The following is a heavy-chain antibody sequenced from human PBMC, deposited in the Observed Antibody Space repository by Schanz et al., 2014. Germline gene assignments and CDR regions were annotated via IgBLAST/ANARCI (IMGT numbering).Heavy chain of an antibody. CDR1: GFAFDHYA. J-gene: IGHJ5*02. D-gene: IGHD3-10*01. CDR3: ARPALWFGDNCFDP. V-gene: IGHV3-74*02. Sequence: EVQLMESGGGLVKPGGSLRLSCVASGFAFDHYAMTWVRQAPGKGLVWVARINSVGSNTDYADSVTGRFTISRDNAKNTLYLQMNSLRAEDTAVYYCARPALWFGDNCFDPWGQGTLVTVSS. CDR2: INSVGSNT.